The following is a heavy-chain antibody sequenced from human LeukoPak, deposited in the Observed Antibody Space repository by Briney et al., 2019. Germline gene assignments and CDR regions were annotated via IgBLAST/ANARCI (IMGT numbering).Heavy chain of an antibody. CDR3: AKDLLRAYYCGMDV. Sequence: GGSLRLSCAASGFTFDDYAMHWVRQAPGKGLEWVSGISWNSGSIGYADSVKGRFTISRDNAKNSLYLQMNSLRAEDTALYYCAKDLLRAYYCGMDVWGQGTTVTVSS. J-gene: IGHJ6*02. V-gene: IGHV3-9*01. CDR1: GFTFDDYA. CDR2: ISWNSGSI. D-gene: IGHD3-9*01.